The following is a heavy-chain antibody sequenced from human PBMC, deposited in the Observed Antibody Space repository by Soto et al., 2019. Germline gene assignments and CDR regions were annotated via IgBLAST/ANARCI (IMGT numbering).Heavy chain of an antibody. CDR1: GGTISSYY. CDR2: IYYSGST. Sequence: SESLSLTCAFSGGTISSYYWSWIRQPQGKGLERIGYIYYSGSTNYNPSLKSRVTISVDTSKNQFSLKLSSVTAADPAVYFCASSTCYDIWSGYYPDYRGQRTLGTVSS. V-gene: IGHV4-59*01. CDR3: ASSTCYDIWSGYYPDY. D-gene: IGHD3-3*01. J-gene: IGHJ4*02.